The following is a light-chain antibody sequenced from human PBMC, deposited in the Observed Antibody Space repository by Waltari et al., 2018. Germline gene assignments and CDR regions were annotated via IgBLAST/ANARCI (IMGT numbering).Light chain of an antibody. CDR1: RGIGSR. V-gene: IGKV1-12*01. CDR3: QQSDSFPYT. CDR2: SAS. Sequence: DIQMTQSPSSVSRSFGVRVTITCRASRGIGSRLTWYQQKAGKAPNLLFYSASSLQSGVTSRLSGSGSGPDFTLTISRLQPDDFATYYCQQSDSFPYTFGQGTKVDIK. J-gene: IGKJ2*01.